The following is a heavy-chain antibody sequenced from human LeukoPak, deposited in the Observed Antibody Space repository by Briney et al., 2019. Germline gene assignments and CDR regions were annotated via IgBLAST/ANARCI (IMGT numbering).Heavy chain of an antibody. D-gene: IGHD2-2*01. Sequence: SQTLSLTCTVSGGSISSGGYYWSWIRQHPGTGLEWIGYIYYSGSTYYNPSLKSRVTISVDTSKNQFSLKLSSVTAADTAVYYCARAPRDQLLPEYYFDYWGQGTLVTVSS. CDR2: IYYSGST. CDR3: ARAPRDQLLPEYYFDY. J-gene: IGHJ4*02. V-gene: IGHV4-31*03. CDR1: GGSISSGGYY.